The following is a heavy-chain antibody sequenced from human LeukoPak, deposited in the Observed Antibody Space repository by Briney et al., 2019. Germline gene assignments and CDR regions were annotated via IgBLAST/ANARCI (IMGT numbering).Heavy chain of an antibody. D-gene: IGHD3-9*01. Sequence: GGCLRLSCAASGFTFSSYGMHWVREAPGKGMGSGAFISSDGNVKFYIDSVKGRSTISRDNIRNTVSLEMTTLRPEDTAVYYCVRDLTYGARFDYWGQGTLVTVSS. J-gene: IGHJ4*02. CDR3: VRDLTYGARFDY. CDR2: ISSDGNVK. V-gene: IGHV3-30*03. CDR1: GFTFSSYG.